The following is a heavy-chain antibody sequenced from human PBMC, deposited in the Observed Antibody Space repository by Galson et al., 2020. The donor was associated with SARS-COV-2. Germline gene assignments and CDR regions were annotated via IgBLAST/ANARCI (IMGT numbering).Heavy chain of an antibody. CDR2: ISWDGGST. V-gene: IGHV3-43D*03. J-gene: IGHJ6*02. D-gene: IGHD3-16*01. Sequence: GGSLRLSCAAYGFTFDDYAMHWVRQAPGKGLEWVPLISWDGGSTYYADSVKGRLTITRDNSKNSLYLQMNSLRAEDTALYYCAKDMRAFNYYYGMDVWGQGTTVTVAS. CDR3: AKDMRAFNYYYGMDV. CDR1: GFTFDDYA.